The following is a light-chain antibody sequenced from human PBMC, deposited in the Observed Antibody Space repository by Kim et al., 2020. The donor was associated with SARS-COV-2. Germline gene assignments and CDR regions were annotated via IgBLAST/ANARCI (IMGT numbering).Light chain of an antibody. CDR1: RGSLVGNQ. CDR2: DDD. Sequence: GTTGIISTNGSRGSLVGNQVQWCQQPPGCAPTTVVYDDDPRPSGVPDRFSGSIDSSSASASLTISGLKTGDEADYYCQSYDNNIWVFGGGTQLTVL. CDR3: QSYDNNIWV. J-gene: IGLJ3*02. V-gene: IGLV6-57*02.